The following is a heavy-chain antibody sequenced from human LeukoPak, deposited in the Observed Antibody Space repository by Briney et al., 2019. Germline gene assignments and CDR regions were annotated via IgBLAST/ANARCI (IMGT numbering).Heavy chain of an antibody. J-gene: IGHJ5*02. Sequence: GGSLRLSCAASGFTFSSYAMSWVRQAPGKGLEWVSVISGSRIKTYYADSVKGRFTISRDNSKNTLYVQMSSLRAEDTAVYYCARSVIFLGDNWFDPWGRGTLVTVSS. CDR1: GFTFSSYA. CDR3: ARSVIFLGDNWFDP. D-gene: IGHD2/OR15-2a*01. V-gene: IGHV3-23*01. CDR2: ISGSRIKT.